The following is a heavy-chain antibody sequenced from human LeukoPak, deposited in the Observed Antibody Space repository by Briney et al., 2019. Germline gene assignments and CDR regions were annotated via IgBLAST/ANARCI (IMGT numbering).Heavy chain of an antibody. CDR1: GYTFTGYY. CDR3: ARDLYDTGGYYSPGRYNGMDV. V-gene: IGHV1-2*02. J-gene: IGHJ6*02. D-gene: IGHD3-22*01. CDR2: INTNSGGT. Sequence: GASVKVSCKASGYTFTGYYMHWVRQAPGQGLEWIGWINTNSGGTNYAQKFQGRITMTRDTSISTAYMELSRLRSDDTAVYYCARDLYDTGGYYSPGRYNGMDVWGQGTTVTVSS.